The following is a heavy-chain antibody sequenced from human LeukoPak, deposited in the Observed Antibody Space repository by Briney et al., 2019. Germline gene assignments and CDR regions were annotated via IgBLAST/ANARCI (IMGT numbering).Heavy chain of an antibody. V-gene: IGHV4-39*01. Sequence: PSETLSLTCTVPGGSISSSSYYWGWIRQPPGKGLVLTGRIYYSGSTYYYPSLKSRVTISVDTSKNQFSLKLSSVTAADTAVYYCAQSSYSSGWDDAFDIWGQGTMVTVSS. CDR1: GGSISSSSYY. CDR2: IYYSGST. CDR3: AQSSYSSGWDDAFDI. D-gene: IGHD6-19*01. J-gene: IGHJ3*02.